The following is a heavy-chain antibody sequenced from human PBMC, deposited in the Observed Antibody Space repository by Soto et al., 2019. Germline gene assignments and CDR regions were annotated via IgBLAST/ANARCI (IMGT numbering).Heavy chain of an antibody. D-gene: IGHD3-16*01. CDR1: GDIVSSISAA. V-gene: IGHV6-1*01. CDR3: ARDIREGSLGEPFDY. Sequence: QSLTLSLTCAISGDIVSSISAAWNWSRQSPSRGLEWLGRTYYRSKRYNDYAVSVKSRITINTDTSKNQFSLQLNSVTPEETAVYYCARDIREGSLGEPFDYWGQGTLVTVSS. CDR2: TYYRSKRYN. J-gene: IGHJ4*02.